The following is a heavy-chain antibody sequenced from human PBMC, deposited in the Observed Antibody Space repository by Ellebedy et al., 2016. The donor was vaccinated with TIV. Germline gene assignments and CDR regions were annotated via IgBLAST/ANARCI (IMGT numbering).Heavy chain of an antibody. Sequence: ASVKVSCKASEYTFIDHYLHWVRQAPGQGLEWMGWINPSSGGIYYAQKFQGRVTMTRDTSINTAYMELSRLTSDDTAVYYCAKERGYSGSLRVAFDIWGQGTMVTVSS. CDR3: AKERGYSGSLRVAFDI. CDR2: INPSSGGI. D-gene: IGHD5-12*01. V-gene: IGHV1-2*02. J-gene: IGHJ3*02. CDR1: EYTFIDHY.